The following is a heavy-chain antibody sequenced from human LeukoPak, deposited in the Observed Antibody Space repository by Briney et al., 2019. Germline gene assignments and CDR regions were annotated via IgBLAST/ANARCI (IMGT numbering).Heavy chain of an antibody. CDR1: GFTFSSYE. CDR2: ISSSGSTI. V-gene: IGHV3-48*03. Sequence: GGSLRLSCAASGFTFSSYEMNWVRQAPGKGLEWVSYISSSGSTIYYADSVKGRFTISRDNAKNSLYLQMNSLRAEDTAVYYCARERGYSGHNSDWGQGTLVTVSS. CDR3: ARERGYSGHNSD. J-gene: IGHJ4*02. D-gene: IGHD5-12*01.